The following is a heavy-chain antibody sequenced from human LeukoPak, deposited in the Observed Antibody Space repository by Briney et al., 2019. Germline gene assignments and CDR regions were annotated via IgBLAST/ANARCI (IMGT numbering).Heavy chain of an antibody. Sequence: GGSLRLSCAASGFTFSSYAMSWVRQAPGKGLEWVSAISGSGGSTYYADSVKGRFTISRDNSKNTLYLQMNSLRAEDTAVYYCAKDSSYSSGYSYGYYFDYWGQGTLVTVSS. CDR2: ISGSGGST. J-gene: IGHJ4*02. CDR3: AKDSSYSSGYSYGYYFDY. V-gene: IGHV3-23*01. CDR1: GFTFSSYA. D-gene: IGHD5-18*01.